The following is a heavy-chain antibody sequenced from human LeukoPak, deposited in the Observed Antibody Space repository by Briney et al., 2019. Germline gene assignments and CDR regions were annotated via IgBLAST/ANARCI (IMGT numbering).Heavy chain of an antibody. V-gene: IGHV3-21*01. CDR2: ISSSSSYI. Sequence: PGGSLRLSCAASGFTFSSYSMNWVRQAPGKGLEWVSSISSSSSYIYYADSVKGRFTISRDNAKNSLYLQMNSLRAEDTAVYYCASAVTTKKDYWGQGTLVTVSP. J-gene: IGHJ4*02. D-gene: IGHD4-17*01. CDR3: ASAVTTKKDY. CDR1: GFTFSSYS.